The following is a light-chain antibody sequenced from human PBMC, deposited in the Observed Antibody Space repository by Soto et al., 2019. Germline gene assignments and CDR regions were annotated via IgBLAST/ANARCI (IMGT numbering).Light chain of an antibody. J-gene: IGKJ2*01. Sequence: DIQMPQSPSSLSASVGDRVTITCQASQDISNYLNWYQQKPGKAPKLLIYDESNLETGVPSRFSGSGSGTDFTFPISSLQPKDIATYYCQQYDNLPYTFGQGTKLEIK. CDR2: DES. CDR1: QDISNY. V-gene: IGKV1-33*01. CDR3: QQYDNLPYT.